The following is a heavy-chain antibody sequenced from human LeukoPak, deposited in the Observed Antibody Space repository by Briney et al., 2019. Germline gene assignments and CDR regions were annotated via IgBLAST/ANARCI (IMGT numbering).Heavy chain of an antibody. J-gene: IGHJ4*02. D-gene: IGHD3-10*01. CDR1: GFTFSSYG. CDR2: IRYDGSNK. CDR3: TPARVRGVIEDFDY. V-gene: IGHV3-30*02. Sequence: GGSLRLSCAASGFTFSSYGMHWVRQAPGKGLEWVAFIRYDGSNKYYADSVKGRFTISRDNSKNTLYLQMNSLRAEDTAVYYATPARVRGVIEDFDYWGQGTLVTVSS.